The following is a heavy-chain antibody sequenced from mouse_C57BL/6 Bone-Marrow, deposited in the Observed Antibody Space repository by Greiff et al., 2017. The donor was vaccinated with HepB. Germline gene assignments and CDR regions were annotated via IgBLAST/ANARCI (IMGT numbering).Heavy chain of an antibody. CDR3: ASSYSKTWFAY. D-gene: IGHD2-5*01. J-gene: IGHJ3*01. CDR2: IYPRDGST. V-gene: IGHV1-85*01. CDR1: GYTFTSYD. Sequence: QVQLKQSGPELVKPGASVKLSCKASGYTFTSYDINWVKQRPGQGLEWIGWIYPRDGSTKYNEKFKGKATLTVDTSSSTAYMELHSLTSEDSAVYFCASSYSKTWFAYWGQGTLVTVSA.